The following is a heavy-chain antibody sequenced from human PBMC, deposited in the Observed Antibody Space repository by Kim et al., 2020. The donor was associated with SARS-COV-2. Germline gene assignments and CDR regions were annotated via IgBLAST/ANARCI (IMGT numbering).Heavy chain of an antibody. V-gene: IGHV3-23*01. CDR3: AKVNWARMRAMGYFDY. D-gene: IGHD3-16*01. Sequence: GGSLRLSCAASGFTFSSYAMSWVRQAPGKGLEWVSAISGSGGSTYYADSVKGRFTISRDNSKNTLYLQMNSLRAEDTAVYYCAKVNWARMRAMGYFDYWGQGTLVTVSS. J-gene: IGHJ4*02. CDR2: ISGSGGST. CDR1: GFTFSSYA.